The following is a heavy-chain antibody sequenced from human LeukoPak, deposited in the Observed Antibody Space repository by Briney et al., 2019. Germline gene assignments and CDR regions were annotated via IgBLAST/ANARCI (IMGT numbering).Heavy chain of an antibody. CDR3: ARDGSSGWYWVDY. D-gene: IGHD6-19*01. CDR2: IWYDGSNK. CDR1: GFTFSSYG. J-gene: IGHJ4*02. V-gene: IGHV3-33*01. Sequence: SGRSLRLACAASGFTFSSYGMHWVRQAPGKGLEWVAVIWYDGSNKYYADSVKGRFTISRDNSKNTLHLQMNSLRAEDTAVYYCARDGSSGWYWVDYWGQGTLVTVSS.